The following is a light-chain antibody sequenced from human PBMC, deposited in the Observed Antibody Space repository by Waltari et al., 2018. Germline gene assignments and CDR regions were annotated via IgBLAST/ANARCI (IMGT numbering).Light chain of an antibody. J-gene: IGKJ3*01. CDR1: QSALYSSNNKNY. V-gene: IGKV4-1*01. CDR3: HQYYNIPFT. CDR2: WAS. Sequence: DIVMTQSPDSLAVSLGARATINCKSSQSALYSSNNKNYLAWYQQKPGQPPKLLIYWASTRESGVPDRLSGSGSGTDFTLTISSLQAEDVAVYYCHQYYNIPFTFGPGTKVDIK.